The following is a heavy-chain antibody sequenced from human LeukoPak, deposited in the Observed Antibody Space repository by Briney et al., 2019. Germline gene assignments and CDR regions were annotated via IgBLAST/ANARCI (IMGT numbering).Heavy chain of an antibody. D-gene: IGHD6-13*01. V-gene: IGHV3-30*02. Sequence: GGSLRLSCAASGFTFSNYGIHWVRQAPGKGLEWVAFIRYDGSGKYYADSVKGRFTISRDNSKNTLYLQMNSLRAEDTAVYYCAKDDSSSWYSFDYWGQGTLVTVSS. CDR3: AKDDSSSWYSFDY. CDR2: IRYDGSGK. J-gene: IGHJ4*02. CDR1: GFTFSNYG.